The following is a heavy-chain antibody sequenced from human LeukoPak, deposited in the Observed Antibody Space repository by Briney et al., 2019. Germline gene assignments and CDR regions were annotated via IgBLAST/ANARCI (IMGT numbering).Heavy chain of an antibody. V-gene: IGHV3-21*01. Sequence: GGSLRLSCAASGFTFSSYSMNWVRQAPGKGLEWVSSITSSSSYVYYADSVKGRFTISRNNAKNSLYLQMNSLRAEDTAVYYCAREGDGYNSPIDYWGQGTLVTVSS. CDR1: GFTFSSYS. D-gene: IGHD5-24*01. CDR3: AREGDGYNSPIDY. CDR2: ITSSSSYV. J-gene: IGHJ4*02.